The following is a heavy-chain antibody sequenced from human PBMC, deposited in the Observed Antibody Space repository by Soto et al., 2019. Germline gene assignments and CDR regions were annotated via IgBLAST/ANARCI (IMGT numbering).Heavy chain of an antibody. CDR2: IYSGGST. CDR3: SKGPRASSWNNWFDP. CDR1: GVTVSSNY. J-gene: IGHJ5*02. V-gene: IGHV3-53*01. D-gene: IGHD6-13*01. Sequence: GGSLRLSCAASGVTVSSNYMSWVRQASGKGLEWVSVIYSGGSTYYADSVTGRFTISRDNSKNTLFLQMNDLRAEDTAVYYCSKGPRASSWNNWFDPWGQGTLVTVS.